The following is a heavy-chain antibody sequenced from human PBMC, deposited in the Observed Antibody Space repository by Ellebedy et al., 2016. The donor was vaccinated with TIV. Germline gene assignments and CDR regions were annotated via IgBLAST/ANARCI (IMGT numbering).Heavy chain of an antibody. CDR3: AKDRTAGDGYRVFDS. J-gene: IGHJ4*02. CDR1: GFTFSSYA. D-gene: IGHD5-18*01. CDR2: ISNTGSRT. V-gene: IGHV3-23*01. Sequence: GESLKISCAASGFTFSSYAMSWVRQAPGQGLEWVSTISNTGSRTYYADSVEGRFIISRDNSKKTLYLQMNSLRAEYTAVYFCAKDRTAGDGYRVFDSWGQGTLVTVSS.